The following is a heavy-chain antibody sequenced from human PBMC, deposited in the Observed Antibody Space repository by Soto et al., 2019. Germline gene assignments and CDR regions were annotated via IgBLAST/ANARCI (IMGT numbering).Heavy chain of an antibody. V-gene: IGHV3-23*01. D-gene: IGHD3-16*02. J-gene: IGHJ6*02. Sequence: GGSLRLSCAASGFTFSSYAMSWVRQAPGKGLEWVSAISGSGGSTYYADSVKGRFTISRDNSKNTLYLQMNSLRAEDTAVYYSAKDDIVRADGYGMDVWGQGTTVPVSS. CDR2: ISGSGGST. CDR1: GFTFSSYA. CDR3: AKDDIVRADGYGMDV.